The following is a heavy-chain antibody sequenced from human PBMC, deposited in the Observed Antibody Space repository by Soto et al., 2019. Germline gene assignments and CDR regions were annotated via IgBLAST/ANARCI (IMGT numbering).Heavy chain of an antibody. V-gene: IGHV3-21*01. CDR1: GFTFSSYS. CDR3: ARGKYYYDSSGYSSGLDY. J-gene: IGHJ4*02. D-gene: IGHD3-22*01. Sequence: GGSLRLSCAASGFTFSSYSMNWVRQPPAKGLEWVSSISSSSSYIYYADSVKGRFTISRDNAKDSLYLQMNSLRAEDTAVYYCARGKYYYDSSGYSSGLDYWGQGTLVTVSS. CDR2: ISSSSSYI.